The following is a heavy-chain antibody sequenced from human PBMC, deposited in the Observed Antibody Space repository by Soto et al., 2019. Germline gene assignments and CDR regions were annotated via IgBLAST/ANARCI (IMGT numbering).Heavy chain of an antibody. Sequence: EVQLLESGGGLVQPGGSLRLSCAASGFTFSSYAMSWVRQAPGKGLEWVSAISGSGGSTYYADSVKGRFTISRDNSKHTLYMQMNRLRAEDTAVYYCAKDLQAPSDISGPGDYWGQGTLVTVSS. J-gene: IGHJ4*02. V-gene: IGHV3-23*01. CDR3: AKDLQAPSDISGPGDY. CDR2: ISGSGGST. D-gene: IGHD3-22*01. CDR1: GFTFSSYA.